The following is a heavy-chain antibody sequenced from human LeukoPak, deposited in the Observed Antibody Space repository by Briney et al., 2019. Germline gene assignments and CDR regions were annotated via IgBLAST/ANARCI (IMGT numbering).Heavy chain of an antibody. CDR2: INPNSGGT. CDR3: ARDLSSLAAAGNNWFDP. D-gene: IGHD6-13*01. Sequence: VASVKVSCKASGYTFTGYYMHWVRQAPGQGLEWMGRINPNSGGTNYAQKFQGRVTMTRDTSISTAYMELSRLRSDDTAVYYCARDLSSLAAAGNNWFDPWGQGTLVTVSS. V-gene: IGHV1-2*06. J-gene: IGHJ5*02. CDR1: GYTFTGYY.